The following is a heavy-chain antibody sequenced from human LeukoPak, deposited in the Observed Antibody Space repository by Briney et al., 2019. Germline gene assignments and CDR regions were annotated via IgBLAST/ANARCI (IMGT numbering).Heavy chain of an antibody. V-gene: IGHV4-34*01. CDR2: IYYSGST. Sequence: SETLSLTCAVYGGSFSGYYWSWIRQPPGKGLEWIGSIYYSGSTYYNPSLKSRVTISVDTSKNQFSLKLSSVTAADTAVYYCARNWRYYYDSSGDSDYYGMDVWGQGTTVTVSS. CDR1: GGSFSGYY. J-gene: IGHJ6*02. CDR3: ARNWRYYYDSSGDSDYYGMDV. D-gene: IGHD3-22*01.